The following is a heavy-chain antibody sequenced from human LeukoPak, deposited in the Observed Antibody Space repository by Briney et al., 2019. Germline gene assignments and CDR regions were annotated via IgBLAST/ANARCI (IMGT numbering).Heavy chain of an antibody. D-gene: IGHD6-19*01. Sequence: PSETLSLTCSVYSGSFSGYYWSWIRQPPGKGLEWIGEINHSGSTNYNPSLKSRVTISVDTSKNQFSLKLSSVTAADTAVYYCARWAVPGLYMDVWGKGTTVTVSS. V-gene: IGHV4-34*01. CDR1: SGSFSGYY. CDR3: ARWAVPGLYMDV. J-gene: IGHJ6*03. CDR2: INHSGST.